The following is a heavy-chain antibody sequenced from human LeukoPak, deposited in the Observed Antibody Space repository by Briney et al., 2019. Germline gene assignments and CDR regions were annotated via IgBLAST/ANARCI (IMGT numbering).Heavy chain of an antibody. Sequence: ASVKVSCKASGYSFTSYYWHWMRQPPGQGLEWMGWINPNSGGTNYAQKFQGRVTMTRDTSISTAYMELSRLRSDAAAVYYGARGEQWRGVGGSDYWGQRALFTVSP. CDR1: GYSFTSYY. V-gene: IGHV1-2*02. J-gene: IGHJ4*02. D-gene: IGHD6-19*01. CDR3: ARGEQWRGVGGSDY. CDR2: INPNSGGT.